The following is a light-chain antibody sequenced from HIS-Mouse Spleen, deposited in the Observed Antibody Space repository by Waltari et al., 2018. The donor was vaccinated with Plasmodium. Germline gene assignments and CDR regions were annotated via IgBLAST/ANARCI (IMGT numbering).Light chain of an antibody. Sequence: QSALTQPASVSGSPGQSITISCTGTSSCVGSYTLVSWYQQHPGKAPKLMIYEGSKRPSGVSNRFSGSKSGNTASLTISGLQAEDEADYYCCSYAGSSTNWVFGGGTKLTVL. CDR2: EGS. CDR3: CSYAGSSTNWV. CDR1: SSCVGSYTL. V-gene: IGLV2-23*01. J-gene: IGLJ3*02.